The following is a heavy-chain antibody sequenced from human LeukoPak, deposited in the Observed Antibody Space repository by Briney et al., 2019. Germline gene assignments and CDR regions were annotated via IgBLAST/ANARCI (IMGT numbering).Heavy chain of an antibody. CDR2: ISGSGGST. CDR3: AKGIRHCGGDCYPLSDAFDI. J-gene: IGHJ3*02. V-gene: IGHV3-23*01. Sequence: PGGSLRLSCAASGFIFDSFEMSWVRQAPGKGLEWVSAISGSGGSTYYADSVKGRFTISRDNSKNTLYLQMNSLRAEDTAVYYCAKGIRHCGGDCYPLSDAFDIWGQGTMVTVSS. CDR1: GFIFDSFE. D-gene: IGHD2-21*02.